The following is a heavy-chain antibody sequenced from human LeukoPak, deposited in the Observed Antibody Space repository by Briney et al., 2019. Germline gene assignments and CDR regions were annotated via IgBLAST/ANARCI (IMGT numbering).Heavy chain of an antibody. J-gene: IGHJ6*03. CDR1: GGSISSSSYY. CDR3: ASRSPAVAGKVYYYYYYMDV. V-gene: IGHV4-39*07. CDR2: IYYSGST. D-gene: IGHD6-19*01. Sequence: SETLSLTCTVSGGSISSSSYYWGWIRQPPGKGLEWIGSIYYSGSTYYNPSLKSRVTISVDTSKNQFSLKLSSVTAADTAVYYCASRSPAVAGKVYYYYYYMDVWGKGTTVTISS.